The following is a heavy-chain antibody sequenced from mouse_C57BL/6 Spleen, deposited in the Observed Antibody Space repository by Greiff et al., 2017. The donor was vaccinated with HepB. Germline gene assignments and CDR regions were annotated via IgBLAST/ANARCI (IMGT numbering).Heavy chain of an antibody. V-gene: IGHV1-82*01. D-gene: IGHD1-1*01. CDR1: GYAFSSSW. CDR2: IYPGDGDT. Sequence: QVQLQQSGPELVKPGASVKISCKASGYAFSSSWMNWVKQRPGKGLEWIGRIYPGDGDTNYNGKFKGKATLTADKSSSTAYMQLSSLTSEDSAVYFCASSSSYREAMDYWGQGTTVTVSS. J-gene: IGHJ4*01. CDR3: ASSSSYREAMDY.